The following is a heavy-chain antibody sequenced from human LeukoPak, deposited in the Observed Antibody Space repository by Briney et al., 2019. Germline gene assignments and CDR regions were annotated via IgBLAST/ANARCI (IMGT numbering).Heavy chain of an antibody. V-gene: IGHV4-38-2*02. J-gene: IGHJ4*02. CDR1: GFTFSSYG. D-gene: IGHD7-27*01. CDR2: IYYSGST. CDR3: ARDRGAWGSFDS. Sequence: GSLRLSCAASGFTFSSYGMHWVRQAPGKGLEWIGSIYYSGSTYYNPSLKSRVTISVDTSKNQFSLKLSSVTAADTAVYYCARDRGAWGSFDSWGQGTLVTVSS.